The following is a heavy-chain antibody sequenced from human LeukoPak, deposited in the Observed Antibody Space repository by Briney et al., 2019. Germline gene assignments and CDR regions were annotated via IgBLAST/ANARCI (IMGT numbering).Heavy chain of an antibody. D-gene: IGHD6-13*01. J-gene: IGHJ6*02. CDR2: INSDGSST. CDR1: GFTFSSYW. V-gene: IGHV3-74*01. Sequence: HPGGSLRLSCAASGFTFSSYWMHWVRQAPGKGLVWVSRINSDGSSTSYADSVKGRFTISRDNAKNTLYLQTNSLRAEDTAVYYCAREGSLYYYGMDVWGQGTTVTVSS. CDR3: AREGSLYYYGMDV.